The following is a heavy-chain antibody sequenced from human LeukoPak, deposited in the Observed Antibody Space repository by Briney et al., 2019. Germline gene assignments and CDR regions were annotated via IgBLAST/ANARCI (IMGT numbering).Heavy chain of an antibody. D-gene: IGHD3-16*01. J-gene: IGHJ5*02. CDR3: ASDRWLGELWVDP. V-gene: IGHV4-39*01. CDR1: GGSISSSSYY. CDR2: IYYSGST. Sequence: SETLSLTCTVSGGSISSSSYYWGWIRQPPGKGLEWIWSIYYSGSTYYNPSLKSRVTISVDTSKNQFSLKLSSVTAADTAVYYCASDRWLGELWVDPWGQGTLATVSS.